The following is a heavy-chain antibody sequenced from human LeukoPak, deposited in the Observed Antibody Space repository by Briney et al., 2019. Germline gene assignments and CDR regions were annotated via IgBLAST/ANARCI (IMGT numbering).Heavy chain of an antibody. CDR3: ARDITIFGVAPQNWFDP. V-gene: IGHV4-4*07. CDR1: GGSISSYY. CDR2: IYTGGTT. Sequence: SETLSLTCTVSGGSISSYYWSWLRQPAGKGLEWIGRIYTGGTTNYNPSLKSRVTMSVDTSKNQFSLKLSSVTAADTAVYYCARDITIFGVAPQNWFDPWGQGTLVTVSS. D-gene: IGHD3-3*01. J-gene: IGHJ5*02.